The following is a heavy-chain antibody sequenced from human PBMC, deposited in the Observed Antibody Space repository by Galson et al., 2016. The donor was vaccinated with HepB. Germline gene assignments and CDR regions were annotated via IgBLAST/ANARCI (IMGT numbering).Heavy chain of an antibody. V-gene: IGHV3-30*03. CDR2: ISYDRSNK. CDR1: GFTFSTYG. Sequence: SLRLSCAASGFTFSTYGMHWVRQAPGKGLEWVAVISYDRSNKHYADSVKGRFTISRDNSKNTLYMQMNSLRAEDTAVYYCARESPTTAGAFDIWGQGTMVTVSS. J-gene: IGHJ3*02. D-gene: IGHD4-17*01. CDR3: ARESPTTAGAFDI.